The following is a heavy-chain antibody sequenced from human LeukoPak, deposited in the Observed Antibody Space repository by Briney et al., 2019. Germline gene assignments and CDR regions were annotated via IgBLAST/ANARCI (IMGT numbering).Heavy chain of an antibody. CDR3: ARDRGKDCSSTSCYFWFDP. V-gene: IGHV4-31*03. J-gene: IGHJ5*02. CDR1: GGSISSGGYY. CDR2: IYYSGST. Sequence: SETLSLTCTVSGGSISSGGYYWSWIRQHPGKGLEWIGYIYYSGSTYYNPSLKSRVTISVDTSKNQFSLKLSSVTAAGTAVYYCARDRGKDCSSTSCYFWFDPWGQGTLVTVSS. D-gene: IGHD2-2*01.